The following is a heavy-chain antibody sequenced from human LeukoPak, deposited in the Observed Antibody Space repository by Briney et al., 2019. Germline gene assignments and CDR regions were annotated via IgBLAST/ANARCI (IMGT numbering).Heavy chain of an antibody. Sequence: PGGSLRLSCAASGFTFSSYSMNWVRQAPGKGREWVSSISSSSSYIYYADSVKGRFTISRDNAKNSLYLQMNSLRAEDTAVYYCAPLANGGYPIDYWGQGTLVTVSS. D-gene: IGHD3-16*02. CDR2: ISSSSSYI. J-gene: IGHJ4*02. CDR3: APLANGGYPIDY. CDR1: GFTFSSYS. V-gene: IGHV3-21*01.